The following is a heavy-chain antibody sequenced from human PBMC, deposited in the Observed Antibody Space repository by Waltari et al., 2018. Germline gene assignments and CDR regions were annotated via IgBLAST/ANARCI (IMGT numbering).Heavy chain of an antibody. CDR1: GGSFSGYY. CDR3: ARGVDVLRLLY. D-gene: IGHD3-9*01. J-gene: IGHJ4*02. Sequence: QVQLQQWGAGLLKPSETLSLTCAVYGGSFSGYYWSWIRQPPGKGLEWIGEINHSGSTNYNPSLKSRVTISVDTSKNQFSLKLGSVTAADTAVYYCARGVDVLRLLYWGQGTLVTVSS. CDR2: INHSGST. V-gene: IGHV4-34*01.